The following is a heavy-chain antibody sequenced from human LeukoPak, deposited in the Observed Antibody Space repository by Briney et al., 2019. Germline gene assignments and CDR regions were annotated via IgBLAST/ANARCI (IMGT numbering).Heavy chain of an antibody. Sequence: QTGGSLRLSCAASGFTFSSYGMHWVRQAPGKGLEWVAVIWYDGSNKYYADSVKGRFTISRDNPKNTLYLQMDSLRAEDTAVYYCAKDGYQLLSLFDYWGQGTLVTVSS. CDR1: GFTFSSYG. CDR2: IWYDGSNK. CDR3: AKDGYQLLSLFDY. V-gene: IGHV3-33*06. D-gene: IGHD2-2*01. J-gene: IGHJ4*02.